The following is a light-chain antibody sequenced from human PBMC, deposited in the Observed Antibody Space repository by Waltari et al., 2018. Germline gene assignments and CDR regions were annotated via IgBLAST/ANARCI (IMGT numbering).Light chain of an antibody. CDR1: QGISSW. V-gene: IGKV1-5*03. CDR3: QQYTSAPWT. Sequence: DIQMTKSPYSLSASVGDSVNITCRASQGISSWLAWYQQKPGKAPNLLIYKASSLLSGVPSRFSGSGSGTDFTLTISSLQPDDFATYYCQQYTSAPWTFGQGTKVEIK. CDR2: KAS. J-gene: IGKJ1*01.